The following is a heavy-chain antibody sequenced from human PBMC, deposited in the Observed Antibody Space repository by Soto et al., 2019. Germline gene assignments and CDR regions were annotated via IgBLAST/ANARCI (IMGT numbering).Heavy chain of an antibody. Sequence: LRLSCAASGFTFSSYAMSWVRQAPGKGLEWVSAISGSGGSTYYADSVKGRFTISRDNSKNTLYLQMNSLRAEDTAVYYCAKISKSSGWRRDYYYGMDVWGQGTTVTVSS. CDR2: ISGSGGST. CDR3: AKISKSSGWRRDYYYGMDV. V-gene: IGHV3-23*01. D-gene: IGHD6-19*01. CDR1: GFTFSSYA. J-gene: IGHJ6*02.